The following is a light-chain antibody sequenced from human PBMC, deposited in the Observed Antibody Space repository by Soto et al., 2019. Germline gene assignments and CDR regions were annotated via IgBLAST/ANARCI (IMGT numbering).Light chain of an antibody. V-gene: IGLV2-23*02. CDR2: EVS. CDR3: CSYALSSTAV. CDR1: SSDVGSSYL. J-gene: IGLJ2*01. Sequence: QSALTQPASVSGSPGQSITISCTGTSSDVGSSYLVSWYQHHPGKAPKLMIYEVSKRPSGVSNRFSGSKSGNTASLTISGLQADDEGDYYCCSYALSSTAVFGGGTKLTVL.